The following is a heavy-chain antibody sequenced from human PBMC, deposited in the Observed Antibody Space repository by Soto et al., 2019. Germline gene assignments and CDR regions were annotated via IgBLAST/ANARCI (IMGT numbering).Heavy chain of an antibody. CDR1: GFTFSSYS. J-gene: IGHJ5*02. CDR2: ISSSSSTI. CDR3: ARHPERIAEIGWFDP. V-gene: IGHV3-48*01. Sequence: EVQLVESGGGLVQPGGSLRLSCAASGFTFSSYSINWVRRAPGKGLEWVSYISSSSSTIYYADSGKGRFTISRDNAKNSLYLQMNSLRAEDTAVYYCARHPERIAEIGWFDPWGQGTLVTVSS. D-gene: IGHD6-13*01.